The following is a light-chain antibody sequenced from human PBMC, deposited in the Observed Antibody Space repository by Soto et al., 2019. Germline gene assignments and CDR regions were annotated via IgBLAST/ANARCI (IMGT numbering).Light chain of an antibody. Sequence: EIVLTQSPGTLSLSPGERATLSCRASQSVSSSYLAWYQQKPGQAPRLLIYGASSRATGIPDRFSGSGSGTDFTLTISRLEPEDFAVYYCQQYGSSPTFVGGTKLEIK. CDR3: QQYGSSPT. CDR2: GAS. V-gene: IGKV3-20*01. CDR1: QSVSSSY. J-gene: IGKJ4*01.